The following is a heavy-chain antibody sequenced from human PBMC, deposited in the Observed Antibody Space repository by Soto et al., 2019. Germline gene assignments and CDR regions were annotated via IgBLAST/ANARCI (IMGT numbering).Heavy chain of an antibody. J-gene: IGHJ4*02. CDR3: ARGPSGDKVDS. D-gene: IGHD7-27*01. V-gene: IGHV4-30-4*01. CDR2: IYDGGRT. CDR1: GGSISTVDYW. Sequence: SETLSLTCTVSGGSISTVDYWWSWIRQSPDMGLEWIGHIYDGGRTYNNPSLESRVTMSVDTSKSQLSLTLSSISAADTAVYYCARGPSGDKVDSWGQGTLVTVSS.